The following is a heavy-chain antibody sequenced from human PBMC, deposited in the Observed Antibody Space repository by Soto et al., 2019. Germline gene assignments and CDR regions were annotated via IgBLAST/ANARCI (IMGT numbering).Heavy chain of an antibody. J-gene: IGHJ4*02. CDR2: ISTYNGNT. Sequence: QAQLVQSGAEVKEPGASVKVSCKASGYSFTTSGITWVRQAPGQGLEWMGWISTYNGNTNYAQKLQDRVTRTTDTSTSTADMELRSLRSDDTAVYYCARRLYGDYDYWGQGTLVTVSS. CDR1: GYSFTTSG. CDR3: ARRLYGDYDY. D-gene: IGHD4-17*01. V-gene: IGHV1-18*01.